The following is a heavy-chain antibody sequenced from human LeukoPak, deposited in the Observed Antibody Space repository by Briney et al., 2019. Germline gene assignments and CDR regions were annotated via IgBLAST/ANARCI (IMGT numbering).Heavy chain of an antibody. Sequence: SETLSLTCTVSGDPINRHYWSWIRQAPGKGLDRIGYVSYRGSTNYNPSLHSRVTMSIDTSNNQFSLSLSSVTAADTAVYYCATNAGPAAHDAIDIWGQGTLVTVSS. V-gene: IGHV4-59*08. CDR3: ATNAGPAAHDAIDI. D-gene: IGHD2-2*01. J-gene: IGHJ3*02. CDR1: GDPINRHY. CDR2: VSYRGST.